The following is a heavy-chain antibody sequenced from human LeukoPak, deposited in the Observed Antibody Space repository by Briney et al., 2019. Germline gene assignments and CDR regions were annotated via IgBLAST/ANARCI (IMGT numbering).Heavy chain of an antibody. Sequence: SETLSLTCTVTGGSISSYYWSWIRQPPGKGLEWIGYIYYSGSTNYNPSLKSRVTISVDTSKNQFSLKLSSVTAADTAVYYCARADILTGYYGGSWYYFDYWGQGTLVTVSS. D-gene: IGHD3-9*01. CDR3: ARADILTGYYGGSWYYFDY. V-gene: IGHV4-59*01. CDR1: GGSISSYY. CDR2: IYYSGST. J-gene: IGHJ4*02.